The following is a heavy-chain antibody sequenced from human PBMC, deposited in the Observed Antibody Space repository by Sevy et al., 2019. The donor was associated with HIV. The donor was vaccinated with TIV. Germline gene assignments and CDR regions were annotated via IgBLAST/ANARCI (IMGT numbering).Heavy chain of an antibody. D-gene: IGHD2-8*01. CDR2: IYYSGSS. J-gene: IGHJ6*03. Sequence: SETLSLTCTVSGGSISSSSYYWGWIRQPPGKGLEWIGSIYYSGSSYYNPSLKSRVTISVDTSKNQFSLKLSSVTAADTAVYYCAGTHYYCTNGVCYTEKPYYMDVWGKGTTVTVSS. CDR3: AGTHYYCTNGVCYTEKPYYMDV. V-gene: IGHV4-39*01. CDR1: GGSISSSSYY.